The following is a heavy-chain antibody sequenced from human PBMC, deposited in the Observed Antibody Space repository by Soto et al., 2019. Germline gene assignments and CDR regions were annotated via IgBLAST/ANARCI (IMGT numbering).Heavy chain of an antibody. D-gene: IGHD6-6*01. CDR2: ISAYNGNT. V-gene: IGHV1-18*01. CDR3: ARDLVPVYTCFSDY. CDR1: GYTFSNYG. Sequence: QVQLVQSGAEVKKPGASVKVSCKTSGYTFSNYGINWVRQAPGQGLEWMGWISAYNGNTNFAQKLQGRVSLTTDTSSTTAYMELRSLTSDDTAVYYCARDLVPVYTCFSDYWGQGTLVTVSS. J-gene: IGHJ4*02.